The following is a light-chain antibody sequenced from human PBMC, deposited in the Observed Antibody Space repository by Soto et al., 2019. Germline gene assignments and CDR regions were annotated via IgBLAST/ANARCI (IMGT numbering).Light chain of an antibody. CDR2: DSS. CDR3: QQYGISPPLT. Sequence: EIVLTQSPGTLSLSPGERASLSCRASQSVGSNYLAWYQQNPGQAPRLLIYDSSSRATGIPDRFSGSGSGTDFALTITNLEPEDSAIYYCQQYGISPPLTFGQGTKVDIK. J-gene: IGKJ1*01. CDR1: QSVGSNY. V-gene: IGKV3-20*01.